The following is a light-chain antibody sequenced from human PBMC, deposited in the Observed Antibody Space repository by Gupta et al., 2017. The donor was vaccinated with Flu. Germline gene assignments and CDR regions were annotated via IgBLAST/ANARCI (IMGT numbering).Light chain of an antibody. Sequence: PATLSGSPGERVTLSCRARQSLSRNLAWYQHKPGQPPRLLIYGASTGATGIPARFSGSGSGTEFTLTISSLLSEDFAVYFCQQYDDWPYTFGQGTKLEIK. V-gene: IGKV3-15*01. J-gene: IGKJ2*01. CDR2: GAS. CDR3: QQYDDWPYT. CDR1: QSLSRN.